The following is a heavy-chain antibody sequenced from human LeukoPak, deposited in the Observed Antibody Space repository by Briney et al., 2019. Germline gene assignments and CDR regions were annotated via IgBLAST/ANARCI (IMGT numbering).Heavy chain of an antibody. CDR3: ARQRNYGHFDY. J-gene: IGHJ4*02. D-gene: IGHD1-7*01. CDR1: GGSFSGYY. CDR2: IYYSGST. Sequence: SETLSLTCAVYGGSFSGYYWSWIRQPPGKGLEWIGTIYYSGSTYYSPSLKSRVTISVDTSKNQFSLELRSVTAADTAVYYCARQRNYGHFDYWGQGTLVTVSS. V-gene: IGHV4-34*01.